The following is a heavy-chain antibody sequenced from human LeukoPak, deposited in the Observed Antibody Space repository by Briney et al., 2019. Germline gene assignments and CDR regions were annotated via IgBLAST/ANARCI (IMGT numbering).Heavy chain of an antibody. Sequence: SETLSLTCTVSGGSIGSYYWSWIRQPPGKGLEWIGYIYYSGSTNYNPSLKSRVTISVDTSKNQFSLKLSSVTAADTAVYYCARLGIAVAGTPNWFDPWGQGTLVTVSS. D-gene: IGHD6-19*01. CDR3: ARLGIAVAGTPNWFDP. J-gene: IGHJ5*02. V-gene: IGHV4-59*08. CDR2: IYYSGST. CDR1: GGSIGSYY.